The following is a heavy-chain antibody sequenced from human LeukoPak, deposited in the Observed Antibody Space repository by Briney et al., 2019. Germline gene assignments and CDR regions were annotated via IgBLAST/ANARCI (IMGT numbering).Heavy chain of an antibody. CDR2: ISSSGSTI. CDR1: GFTSSDYY. Sequence: GGSLRLSCAASGFTSSDYYMSWIRQAPGKGLEWLSYISSSGSTIYYADSVKGRFTMSRDNAKNSLYLQMNSLRAEDTALYYCAKDIGPVVSGYYSDYWGQGTLVTVSS. CDR3: AKDIGPVVSGYYSDY. D-gene: IGHD3-9*01. J-gene: IGHJ4*02. V-gene: IGHV3-11*01.